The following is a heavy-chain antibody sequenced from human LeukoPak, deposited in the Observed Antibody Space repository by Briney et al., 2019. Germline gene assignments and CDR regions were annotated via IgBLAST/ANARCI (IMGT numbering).Heavy chain of an antibody. CDR2: IYYSGST. CDR1: GGSISSSSYY. V-gene: IGHV4-39*01. D-gene: IGHD3-10*01. CDR3: ARRYYYYGSGSYYKPASSFDY. Sequence: PSETLSLTCTVSGGSISSSSYYWGWIRQPPGKGLEWIGSIYYSGSTYYNPSLKSRVTISVDTSKNQFSLKLSSVTAADTAAYYCARRYYYYGSGSYYKPASSFDYWGQGTLVTVSS. J-gene: IGHJ4*02.